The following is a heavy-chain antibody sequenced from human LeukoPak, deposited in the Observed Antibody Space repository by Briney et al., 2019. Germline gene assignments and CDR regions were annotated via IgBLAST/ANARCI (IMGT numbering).Heavy chain of an antibody. CDR2: IYPGDSDT. D-gene: IGHD4-17*01. CDR3: AATLDYGEVGGSFDY. Sequence: GESLKISCKGSGYSFTSYWIGWVRQMPGKGLEWMGIIYPGDSDTRYSPSFQGQVTISADKSISTAYLQWSSLKASDTAMYYCAATLDYGEVGGSFDYWGQGTLVTVSS. CDR1: GYSFTSYW. V-gene: IGHV5-51*01. J-gene: IGHJ4*02.